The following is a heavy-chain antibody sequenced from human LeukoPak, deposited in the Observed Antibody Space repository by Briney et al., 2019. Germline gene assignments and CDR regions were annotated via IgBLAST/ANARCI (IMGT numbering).Heavy chain of an antibody. D-gene: IGHD3-10*01. J-gene: IGHJ4*02. CDR3: ARDLFMVRGVIILRKSIFDY. V-gene: IGHV1-18*01. Sequence: ASVKVSCKASGYTFTSYGISWVRQAPGQGLEWMGWISAYNGNTNYAQKLQGRVTMTRDTSTSTVYMELSSLRSEDTAVYYCARDLFMVRGVIILRKSIFDYWGQGTLVTVSS. CDR2: ISAYNGNT. CDR1: GYTFTSYG.